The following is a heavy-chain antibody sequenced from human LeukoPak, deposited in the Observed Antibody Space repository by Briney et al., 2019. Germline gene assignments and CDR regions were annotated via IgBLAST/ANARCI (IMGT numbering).Heavy chain of an antibody. J-gene: IGHJ4*02. CDR3: ATGSRITMLQGDY. V-gene: IGHV3-21*01. CDR2: ISNSSSYI. D-gene: IGHD3-10*01. Sequence: PGGSLRLSCAASGFTFSSYSMNWVRQAPGKGLEWVSSISNSSSYIYYADSVKGRFTISRDNAKNSLYLQMNSLRAEDTAVYYCATGSRITMLQGDYWGQGALVTVSS. CDR1: GFTFSSYS.